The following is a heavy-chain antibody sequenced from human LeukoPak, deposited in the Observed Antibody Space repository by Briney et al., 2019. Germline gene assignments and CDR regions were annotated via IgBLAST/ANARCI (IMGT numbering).Heavy chain of an antibody. CDR2: ISAYNGNT. D-gene: IGHD3-10*01. J-gene: IGHJ4*02. CDR3: ARGAGDRYYYGSGSSPNDY. CDR1: GYTFTSYG. V-gene: IGHV1-18*01. Sequence: ASVKVSCKASGYTFTSYGISWVRQAPGQGLEWMGWISAYNGNTNYAQKLRGRVTMTTDTSTSTAYMELRSLRSDDTAVYYCARGAGDRYYYGSGSSPNDYWGQGTLVTVSS.